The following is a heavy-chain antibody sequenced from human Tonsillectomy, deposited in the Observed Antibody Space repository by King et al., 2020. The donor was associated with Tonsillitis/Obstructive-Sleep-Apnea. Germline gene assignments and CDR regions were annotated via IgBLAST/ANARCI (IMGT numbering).Heavy chain of an antibody. V-gene: IGHV3-23*04. CDR1: GFTFSSSA. CDR2: ISGSGGNT. J-gene: IGHJ4*02. Sequence: VQLVESGGGLVQPGGSLRLSCAASGFTFSSSAMTWVRQAQGKGLEWVSTISGSGGNTYHADSVKGRFTISRDNSKNTLFLQMNSLRAEDTAVYYCAKGSHDFDYWGQGTLVTVSS. CDR3: AKGSHDFDY.